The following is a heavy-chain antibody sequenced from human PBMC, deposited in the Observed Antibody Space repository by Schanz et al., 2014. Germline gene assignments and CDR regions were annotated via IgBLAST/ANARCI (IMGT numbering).Heavy chain of an antibody. Sequence: QVQLVQSGAEVKKPGSSVKVSCKASRSTFSSYTISWVRQARGQGLEWVGRFIPILDVGNYAQQFQGRVTFTADKSTSTADMNLSSLRAEDTAVYYCAKYGGGYSYGFVEYWGQGILVTVSS. V-gene: IGHV1-69*02. CDR1: RSTFSSYT. J-gene: IGHJ4*02. CDR3: AKYGGGYSYGFVEY. CDR2: FIPILDVG. D-gene: IGHD5-18*01.